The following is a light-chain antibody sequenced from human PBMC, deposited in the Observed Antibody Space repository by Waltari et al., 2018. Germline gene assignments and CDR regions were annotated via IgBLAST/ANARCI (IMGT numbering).Light chain of an antibody. Sequence: DIVLTQSPGTLSLSPGERATLLCRASQSLPSNSLTWHQQKPGQAPRPLIYGVSSRASGIPDRFRASGSGTDFTLTINRLEPEDSAIYFCHQYDRSPETFGQGTKVEVK. V-gene: IGKV3-20*01. CDR3: HQYDRSPET. CDR1: QSLPSNS. J-gene: IGKJ1*01. CDR2: GVS.